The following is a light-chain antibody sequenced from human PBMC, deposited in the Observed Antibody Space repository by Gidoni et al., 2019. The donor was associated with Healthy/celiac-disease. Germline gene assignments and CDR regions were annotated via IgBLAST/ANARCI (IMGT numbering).Light chain of an antibody. V-gene: IGKV3-15*01. CDR3: QQYNNWPGFT. CDR2: GAS. CDR1: QSVSSN. J-gene: IGKJ3*01. Sequence: EIVMTQSPATLSVSPGERATLSCRASQSVSSNLAWYQQKPGQAPRLLIYGASTRATGIPARFIGSGSGTGFTLTISSLQSEDFAVYYCQQYNNWPGFTFGPGTKVDIK.